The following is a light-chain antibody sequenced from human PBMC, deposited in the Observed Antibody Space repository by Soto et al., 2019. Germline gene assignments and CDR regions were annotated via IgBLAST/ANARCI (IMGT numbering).Light chain of an antibody. J-gene: IGKJ3*01. CDR2: KAS. CDR1: QSISSW. V-gene: IGKV1-5*03. Sequence: DIQMTQSPSTLSASVGDRVTITCRASQSISSWLAWYQQKPGKAPKLLIYKASSLESGVPSRFSGSVSGTEFTLTISSLQPDDFATYYYQQYNSYSAFTFGPGTKVDIK. CDR3: QQYNSYSAFT.